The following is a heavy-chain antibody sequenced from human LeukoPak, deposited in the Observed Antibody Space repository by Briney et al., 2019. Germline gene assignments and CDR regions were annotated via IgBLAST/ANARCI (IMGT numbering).Heavy chain of an antibody. CDR3: AREFSDYVWGSYRPIYYLDY. J-gene: IGHJ4*02. CDR1: GFTFSNYG. V-gene: IGHV3-23*01. CDR2: ISGSGVTT. Sequence: WGTLRLSCAASGFTFSNYGMSWVRQAPGKGLEWVSAISGSGVTTYYADSVKGRFTISRDNSKHTLYLQMNSLRAEDTAVYYCAREFSDYVWGSYRPIYYLDYWGQGTLVTVSS. D-gene: IGHD3-16*02.